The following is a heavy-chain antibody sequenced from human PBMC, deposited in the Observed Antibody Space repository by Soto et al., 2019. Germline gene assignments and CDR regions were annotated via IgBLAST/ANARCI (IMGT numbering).Heavy chain of an antibody. J-gene: IGHJ6*02. D-gene: IGHD1-26*01. CDR3: ARLVGSYFLYYYGMDV. CDR1: GCSISSSSYY. Sequence: SETLSPTFTASGCSISSSSYYWGWIRPPPGKGLEWIGSIYYSGSTYYNPSLKSRVTISVDTSKNQFSLKLSSVTAADTAVYYCARLVGSYFLYYYGMDVWGQGTTVT. V-gene: IGHV4-39*01. CDR2: IYYSGST.